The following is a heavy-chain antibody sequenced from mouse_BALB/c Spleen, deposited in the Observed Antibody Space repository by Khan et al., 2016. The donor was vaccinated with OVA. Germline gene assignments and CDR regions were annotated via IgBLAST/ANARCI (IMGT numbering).Heavy chain of an antibody. J-gene: IGHJ1*01. CDR1: GYTFTNYG. CDR3: ARGASYWYFDV. Sequence: QVQLKESGPELKKPGETVKISCKASGYTFTNYGMNWVKQAPGKGLKWMGWINTYTGEPTYTADFKGRFAFSLATSASTADLQINDLKNEDMATYFCARGASYWYFDVWGAGTTVTISS. CDR2: INTYTGEP. V-gene: IGHV9-1*02.